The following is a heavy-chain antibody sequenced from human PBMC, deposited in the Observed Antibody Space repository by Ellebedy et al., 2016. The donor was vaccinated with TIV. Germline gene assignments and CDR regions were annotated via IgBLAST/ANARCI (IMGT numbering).Heavy chain of an antibody. CDR3: ARGDTKAYYGMDV. CDR1: GGSVSSGSYY. V-gene: IGHV4-61*01. Sequence: MPSETLSLTCTVSGGSVSSGSYYWSWIRQPPGKGLEWIGYIYYSGSTNYNPSLKSRVTISVDTSKNQFSLKLSSVTAADTAVYYCARGDTKAYYGMDVWGQGTTVTVSS. CDR2: IYYSGST. J-gene: IGHJ6*02. D-gene: IGHD2-8*01.